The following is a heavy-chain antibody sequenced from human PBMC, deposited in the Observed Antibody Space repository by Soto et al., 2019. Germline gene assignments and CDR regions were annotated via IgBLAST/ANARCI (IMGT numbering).Heavy chain of an antibody. Sequence: LSLPCAVYAGSFRGHYWSWIRQPPGKGLEWIGEINHSGSTNYNPSLKSRVTISVDTSKNQFSLKLSSVTAADTAVYYCARGWYYDSSPLPFDYWGQG. J-gene: IGHJ4*02. CDR3: ARGWYYDSSPLPFDY. CDR1: AGSFRGHY. D-gene: IGHD3-22*01. CDR2: INHSGST. V-gene: IGHV4-34*01.